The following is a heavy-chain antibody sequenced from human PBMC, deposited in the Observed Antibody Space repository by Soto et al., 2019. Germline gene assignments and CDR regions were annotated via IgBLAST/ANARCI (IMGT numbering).Heavy chain of an antibody. Sequence: SETLSLTCTVSGVSIRRYYWSWVRQPPGKGLEWIGYIYYSGSTNYNPSLKSRVTISVDTSKNQFSLKLSSVTAADTAVYYCARLDIVATTGLDYWGQGTLVTVSS. CDR3: ARLDIVATTGLDY. CDR1: GVSIRRYY. CDR2: IYYSGST. J-gene: IGHJ4*02. V-gene: IGHV4-59*01. D-gene: IGHD5-12*01.